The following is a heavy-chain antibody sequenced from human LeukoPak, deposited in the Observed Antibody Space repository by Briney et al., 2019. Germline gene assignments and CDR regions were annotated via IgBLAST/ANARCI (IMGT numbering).Heavy chain of an antibody. CDR2: INHSGST. Sequence: SETLSLTCAVYGGSFSGYYWSWIRQPPGKGLEWIGEINHSGSTNYNPSLKSRVTISVDTSKNQFSLKLSSVTAADTAVYYCASRYYDILTGYPQAFDPWGQGTLVTVSS. J-gene: IGHJ5*02. V-gene: IGHV4-34*01. CDR3: ASRYYDILTGYPQAFDP. D-gene: IGHD3-9*01. CDR1: GGSFSGYY.